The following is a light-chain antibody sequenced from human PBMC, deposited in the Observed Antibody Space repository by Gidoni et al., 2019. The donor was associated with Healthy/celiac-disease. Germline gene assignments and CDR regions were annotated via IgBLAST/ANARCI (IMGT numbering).Light chain of an antibody. J-gene: IGKJ2*01. V-gene: IGKV1-39*01. CDR3: QQSYSTPNT. Sequence: IQMTQPPSSLAAPVGDRVTITCRASQSISSYLNWYQQKPGKAPKLLIYAASSLQSGVPSRFSGSGSGTDFTLTISSMQPEDFATYYCQQSYSTPNTFGQGTKLEIK. CDR1: QSISSY. CDR2: AAS.